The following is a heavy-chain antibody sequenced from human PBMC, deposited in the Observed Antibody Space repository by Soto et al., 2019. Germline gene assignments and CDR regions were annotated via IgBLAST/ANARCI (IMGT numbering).Heavy chain of an antibody. J-gene: IGHJ4*02. V-gene: IGHV5-10-1*01. CDR1: GYSFTTYW. CDR3: ARHSGPYSSTSPVDY. D-gene: IGHD6-19*01. Sequence: PGESLKISCKGSGYSFTTYWISWVRQMPGKGLEWMGKIDPSDSYTNYSPSFQGHVTISADKSINTAYLQWSGLKASDTAMYFCARHSGPYSSTSPVDYWGQGTLVTVSS. CDR2: IDPSDSYT.